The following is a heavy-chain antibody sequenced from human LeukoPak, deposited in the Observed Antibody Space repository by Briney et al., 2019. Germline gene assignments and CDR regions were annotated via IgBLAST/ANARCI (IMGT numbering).Heavy chain of an antibody. D-gene: IGHD2/OR15-2a*01. Sequence: SETLSLTCTVSGGSISSYYWSWIRQPPGKGLEWIGYIYYSGSTNYNPSLKSRVTISVDTSKNQFSLKLSPVTAADTAVYYCARALLPEDFDYWGQGTLVTVSS. CDR3: ARALLPEDFDY. CDR2: IYYSGST. V-gene: IGHV4-59*01. J-gene: IGHJ4*02. CDR1: GGSISSYY.